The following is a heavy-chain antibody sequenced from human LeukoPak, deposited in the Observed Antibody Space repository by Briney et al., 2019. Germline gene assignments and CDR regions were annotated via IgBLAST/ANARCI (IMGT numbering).Heavy chain of an antibody. Sequence: PSETLSLTCAVYGGSFSVYYWSWIRQPPGKGLEGIGEINHSGSTNYNPSLKSRVTIPVDPSKNQFSLKLSSVTAADTAVYYCARGRIVLMVYAIGFDYWGQGTLVTVSS. CDR1: GGSFSVYY. CDR2: INHSGST. D-gene: IGHD2-8*01. J-gene: IGHJ4*02. V-gene: IGHV4-34*01. CDR3: ARGRIVLMVYAIGFDY.